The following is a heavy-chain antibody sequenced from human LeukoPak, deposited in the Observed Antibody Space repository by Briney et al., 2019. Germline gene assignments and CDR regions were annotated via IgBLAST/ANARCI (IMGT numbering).Heavy chain of an antibody. Sequence: PSETLSLTCSVSVVSMNGYYWSWLRQSAGNRLEWIGHVDSSGNTNYNPSLESRVTISVDTSKNQFSLKVSSVTAADTAVYYCARERRDGYKYYFDYWGQGTLVTVSS. J-gene: IGHJ4*02. V-gene: IGHV4-4*07. CDR1: VVSMNGYY. CDR2: VDSSGNT. D-gene: IGHD5-24*01. CDR3: ARERRDGYKYYFDY.